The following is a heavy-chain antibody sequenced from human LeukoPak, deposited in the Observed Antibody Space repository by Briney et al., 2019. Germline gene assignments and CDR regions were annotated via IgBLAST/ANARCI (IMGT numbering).Heavy chain of an antibody. CDR3: ARDFGYSYDTPFHY. D-gene: IGHD5-18*01. CDR2: IWYDGSNK. J-gene: IGHJ4*02. V-gene: IGHV3-33*01. CDR1: GFTFSSYG. Sequence: GGSLRLSCAASGFTFSSYGMHWVRQAPGKGLEWVAVIWYDGSNKYYADSVKGRFTISRDNSKNTLYLQMKSLRADDTAVYYCARDFGYSYDTPFHYWGQGTLVTVSS.